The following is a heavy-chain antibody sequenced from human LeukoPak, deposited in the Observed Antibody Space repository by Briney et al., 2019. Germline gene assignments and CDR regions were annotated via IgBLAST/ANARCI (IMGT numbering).Heavy chain of an antibody. D-gene: IGHD4-11*01. J-gene: IGHJ4*02. Sequence: SGGSLRLSCVASEFSFSSYWMTWVRQAPGKGLEWVANIKQDGSVKNYVDSVKGRFTISRDNAENSLYLQMNSLRVEDTAVYYCAGGPSTTLTTKWGQGTLVTVSS. CDR3: AGGPSTTLTTK. V-gene: IGHV3-7*01. CDR1: EFSFSSYW. CDR2: IKQDGSVK.